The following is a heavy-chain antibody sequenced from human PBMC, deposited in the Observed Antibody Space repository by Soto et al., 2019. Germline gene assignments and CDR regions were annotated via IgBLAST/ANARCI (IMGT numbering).Heavy chain of an antibody. CDR3: ARGRYFDCGDYWVANLAFDY. J-gene: IGHJ4*02. D-gene: IGHD3-22*01. V-gene: IGHV3-23*01. CDR2: ISRSGSGSP. Sequence: EVQLLESGGGLLQPGGSLRLSCAASGFTFNNYVMNWVRQAPGKGLEWVSSISRSGSGSPYYSDSVKGRFTISRENSKNTLSLQMNNLRAEDTAVYFCARGRYFDCGDYWVANLAFDYWGQGTLVTVSS. CDR1: GFTFNNYV.